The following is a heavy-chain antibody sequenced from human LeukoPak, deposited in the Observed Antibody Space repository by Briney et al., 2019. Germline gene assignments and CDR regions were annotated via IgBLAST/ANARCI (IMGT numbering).Heavy chain of an antibody. CDR3: ARGPQDYGGNWATDDY. Sequence: ASVKVSCKASGYTFTSYDINWVRQATGQGLEWMGWMNPNSGNTGYAQKVQGRVTMTRNTSISTAYMELSSLRSEDTAVYYCARGPQDYGGNWATDDYWGQGTLVTVSS. CDR1: GYTFTSYD. V-gene: IGHV1-8*01. CDR2: MNPNSGNT. J-gene: IGHJ4*02. D-gene: IGHD4-23*01.